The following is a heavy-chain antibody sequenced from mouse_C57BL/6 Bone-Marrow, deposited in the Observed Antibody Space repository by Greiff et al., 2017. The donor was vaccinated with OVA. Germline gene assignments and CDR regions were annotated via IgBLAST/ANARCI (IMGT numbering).Heavy chain of an antibody. V-gene: IGHV5S21*01. J-gene: IGHJ4*01. CDR3: TRGGELRRDAMDD. Sequence: EVKLVESGEGLVKPGGSLKLSCAASGFTFSSYAMSWVRQTPEKRLEWVAYISSGGDYIYYADTVKGRFTISREHARNTLYLQMSSLKSKDTAMYYCTRGGELRRDAMDDWGQGTSVTVSS. CDR2: ISSGGDYI. CDR1: GFTFSSYA. D-gene: IGHD1-1*01.